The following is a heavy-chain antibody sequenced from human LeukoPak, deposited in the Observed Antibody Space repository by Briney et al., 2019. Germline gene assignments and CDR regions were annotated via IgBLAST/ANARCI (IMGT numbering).Heavy chain of an antibody. J-gene: IGHJ5*02. CDR2: IYTSGST. CDR1: GGSISSYY. Sequence: PSDTLSLTCTVSGGSISSYYWSWIRQPAGKGLEGIGRIYTSGSTNYNPSLKSRVTMSVDTSKNQFSLKLSSVTAADTAVYYCASGGYDSSWFDPWGQGTLVTVSS. V-gene: IGHV4-4*07. CDR3: ASGGYDSSWFDP. D-gene: IGHD4-11*01.